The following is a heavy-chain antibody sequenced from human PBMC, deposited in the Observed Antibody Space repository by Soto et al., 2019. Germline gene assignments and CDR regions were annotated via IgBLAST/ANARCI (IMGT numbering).Heavy chain of an antibody. D-gene: IGHD6-13*01. CDR1: GFTFTSSA. CDR3: ARGISKYSSWYEPHTWFDA. V-gene: IGHV1-58*02. J-gene: IGHJ5*02. Sequence: SVKVSCKASGFTFTSSAMQWVRQARGQRLEWIGWIVVGSGNTNYAQKFQERVTITRDMSTSTAYMELSSLRSEDTAVYYCARGISKYSSWYEPHTWFDAWGQGALVTVSS. CDR2: IVVGSGNT.